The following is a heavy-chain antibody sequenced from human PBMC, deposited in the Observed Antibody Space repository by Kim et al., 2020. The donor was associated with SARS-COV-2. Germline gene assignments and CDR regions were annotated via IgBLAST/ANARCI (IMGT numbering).Heavy chain of an antibody. V-gene: IGHV3-11*06. CDR3: ARDGDRVIAAAGTEYFQH. Sequence: KGRFTISRDNAKNSLYLQMNSLRAEDTAVYYCARDGDRVIAAAGTEYFQHWGQGTLVTVSS. J-gene: IGHJ1*01. D-gene: IGHD6-13*01.